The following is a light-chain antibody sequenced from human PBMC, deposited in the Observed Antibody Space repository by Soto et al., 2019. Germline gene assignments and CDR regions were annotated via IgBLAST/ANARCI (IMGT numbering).Light chain of an antibody. CDR2: AAS. V-gene: IGKV1-39*01. J-gene: IGKJ5*01. CDR1: QSISSY. CDR3: QQSYSTLIT. Sequence: DIQMTQSPSSLCASVGDRVTLSCRASQSISSYLNWYQQKPGKAPKLLIYAASSLQSGVPSRFSGSGSGTDFTLTISSLQPEDFATYYCQQSYSTLITFGQGTRLEIK.